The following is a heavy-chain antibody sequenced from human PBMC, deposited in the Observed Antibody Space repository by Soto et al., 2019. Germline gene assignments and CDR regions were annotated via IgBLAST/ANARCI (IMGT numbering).Heavy chain of an antibody. Sequence: PGGSLRLSCAASGFTFSSYSMNWVRQAPVKWLEWVSSISSSSSYIYYADSVKGRFTISRDNAKNSLYLQMNSLRAEDTAVYYCARGLHCSSTSCYAPIDYWGQGTLVTVSS. CDR1: GFTFSSYS. D-gene: IGHD2-2*01. CDR2: ISSSSSYI. J-gene: IGHJ4*02. CDR3: ARGLHCSSTSCYAPIDY. V-gene: IGHV3-21*01.